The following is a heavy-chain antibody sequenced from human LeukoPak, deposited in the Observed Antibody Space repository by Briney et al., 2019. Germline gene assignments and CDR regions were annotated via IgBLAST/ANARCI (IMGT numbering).Heavy chain of an antibody. Sequence: ASMKVSCKASGYTFTSYGISWVRQAPGQGLEWMGWISAYNGNTNYAQKLRGRVTMTTDTSTSTAYMELRSLRSDDTAVYYCAYCGGDCYSRWLDPWGQGTLVTVSS. V-gene: IGHV1-18*01. CDR2: ISAYNGNT. CDR1: GYTFTSYG. J-gene: IGHJ5*02. CDR3: AYCGGDCYSRWLDP. D-gene: IGHD2-21*02.